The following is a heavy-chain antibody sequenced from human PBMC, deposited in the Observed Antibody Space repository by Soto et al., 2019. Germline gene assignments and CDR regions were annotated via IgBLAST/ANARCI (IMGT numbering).Heavy chain of an antibody. V-gene: IGHV4-59*08. CDR1: GGSISSYY. D-gene: IGHD6-13*01. CDR3: ARHGRIAAAGGVDY. Sequence: SETLSLTCTVSGGSISSYYWSWIRQPPGKGLEWIGYIYYSGSTNYNPSLKSRVTISVDTSKNQFSLKLSSVTAADTAVYYCARHGRIAAAGGVDYWGQGTLVTVSS. CDR2: IYYSGST. J-gene: IGHJ4*02.